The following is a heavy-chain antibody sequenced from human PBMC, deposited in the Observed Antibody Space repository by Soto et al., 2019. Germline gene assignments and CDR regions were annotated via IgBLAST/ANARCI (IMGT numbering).Heavy chain of an antibody. Sequence: SETLSLTCAVYGGSFSGYYWSWIRQPPGKGLEWIGEINHSGSTNYNPSLKSRVTISVDTSKNQFSLKLSPVTAADTAVYYCARGVRFLKYYGMDVWGQGTTVTVSS. CDR2: INHSGST. J-gene: IGHJ6*02. V-gene: IGHV4-34*01. D-gene: IGHD3-3*01. CDR1: GGSFSGYY. CDR3: ARGVRFLKYYGMDV.